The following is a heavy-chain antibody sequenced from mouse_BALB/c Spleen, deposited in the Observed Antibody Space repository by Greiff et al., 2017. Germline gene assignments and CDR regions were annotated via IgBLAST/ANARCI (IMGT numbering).Heavy chain of an antibody. Sequence: VQLQQSGAELVRPGSSVKISCKASGYAFSSYWMNWVKQRPGQGLEWIGQIYPGDGDTNYNGKFKGKATLTADKSSSTAYMQLSSLTSEDSAVYFCARSTTGAWFAYWGQGTSVTVSS. CDR2: IYPGDGDT. J-gene: IGHJ4*01. V-gene: IGHV1-80*01. CDR3: ARSTTGAWFAY. CDR1: GYAFSSYW. D-gene: IGHD1-1*01.